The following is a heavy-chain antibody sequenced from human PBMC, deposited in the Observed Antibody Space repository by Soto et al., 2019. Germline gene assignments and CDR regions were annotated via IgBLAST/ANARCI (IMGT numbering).Heavy chain of an antibody. V-gene: IGHV4-61*01. CDR3: AVFVYEAAAGSFYFDY. Sequence: PSETLSLTCTVSGGSVSSGSYYWSWIRQPPGKGLEWIGYIYYSGSTNYNPSLKSRVTISVDTSKNQFSLKLSSVTAADTAVYYCAVFVYEAAAGSFYFDYWGQGTLVTVSS. J-gene: IGHJ4*02. CDR2: IYYSGST. D-gene: IGHD6-13*01. CDR1: GGSVSSGSYY.